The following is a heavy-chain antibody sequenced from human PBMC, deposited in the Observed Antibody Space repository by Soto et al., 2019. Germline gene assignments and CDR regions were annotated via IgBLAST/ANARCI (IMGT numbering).Heavy chain of an antibody. CDR1: GFTFDDYA. D-gene: IGHD1-26*01. CDR3: AKDTLGADYYYYGMDV. CDR2: ISWNSGSI. V-gene: IGHV3-9*01. Sequence: GGSLRLSCAASGFTFDDYAMHWVRQAPGKGLEWVSGISWNSGSIGYADSVKGRFTISRDNAKNSLYLQMNSLRAEDTALYYCAKDTLGADYYYYGMDVWGQGTTVTVSS. J-gene: IGHJ6*02.